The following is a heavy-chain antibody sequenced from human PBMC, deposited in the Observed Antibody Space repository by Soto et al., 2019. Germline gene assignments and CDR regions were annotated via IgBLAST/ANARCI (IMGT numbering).Heavy chain of an antibody. CDR3: ARARLWGWKAFDY. D-gene: IGHD1-1*01. J-gene: IGHJ4*02. CDR1: GYTFTGYY. CDR2: INPNSGGT. V-gene: IGHV1-2*04. Sequence: QVQLVQSGAEVKKPGASVKVSCKASGYTFTGYYMHWVRQAPGQGLEWMGWINPNSGGTNYAQKCQGWVTMTRDTSISTAYMELSRLRSDDTAVYYCARARLWGWKAFDYWGQGTLVTVSS.